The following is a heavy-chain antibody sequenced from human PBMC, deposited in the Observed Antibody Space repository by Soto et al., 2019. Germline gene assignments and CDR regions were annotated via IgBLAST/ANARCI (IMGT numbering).Heavy chain of an antibody. J-gene: IGHJ4*02. CDR3: ARGGTAQLAAPYYFDY. V-gene: IGHV1-69*12. CDR2: IIPIFGTA. Sequence: QVQLVQSGAEVKKPGSSVKVSCKASGGTFSSYAISWVRQAPGHGLEWMGGIIPIFGTANYAQKFQGRVTITADESTSSAYMELSSLRSEDTAVYYCARGGTAQLAAPYYFDYWGQGTLVTVSS. D-gene: IGHD6-6*01. CDR1: GGTFSSYA.